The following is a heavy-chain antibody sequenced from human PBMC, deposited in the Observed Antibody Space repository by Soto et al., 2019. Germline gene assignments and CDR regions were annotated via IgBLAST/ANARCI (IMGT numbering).Heavy chain of an antibody. CDR3: ARSSTELPDVYWFDP. Sequence: KTSETLSLTCTVSGGSISSGGYYWSWIRQHPGKGLEWIGYIYYSGSTYYNPSLKSRVTISVDTSKNQFSLKLSSVTAADTAVYYCARSSTELPDVYWFDPWGQGTLVTVSS. CDR2: IYYSGST. J-gene: IGHJ5*02. D-gene: IGHD1-26*01. CDR1: GGSISSGGYY. V-gene: IGHV4-31*03.